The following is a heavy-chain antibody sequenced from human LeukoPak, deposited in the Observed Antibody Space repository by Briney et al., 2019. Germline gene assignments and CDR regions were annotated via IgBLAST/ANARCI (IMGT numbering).Heavy chain of an antibody. CDR1: GFTFSSYG. J-gene: IGHJ4*02. Sequence: GGSLRLSCAASGFTFSSYGMHWVRQAPGKGLEWVAVISYDGSNKYYADSVKGRFTISRDNSKNTLYLQMNSLRAEDTAVYYCAKDPEYSSSTPGGYFDYWGQGTLVTVSS. CDR2: ISYDGSNK. CDR3: AKDPEYSSSTPGGYFDY. V-gene: IGHV3-30*18. D-gene: IGHD6-6*01.